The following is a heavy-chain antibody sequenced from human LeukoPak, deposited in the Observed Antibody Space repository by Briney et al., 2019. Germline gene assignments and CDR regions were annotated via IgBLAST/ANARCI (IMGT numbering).Heavy chain of an antibody. D-gene: IGHD5-24*01. J-gene: IGHJ4*02. CDR2: INPNSGGT. V-gene: IGHV1-2*05. CDR3: AEGGMATINS. Sequence: GASVKVSCKASGYTFTGYYMHWLGQAPGQGLEWMGRINPNSGGTNYPQKLQGRVTMDRDRSINTAYVELSRLRSDDTDEYYGAEGGMATINSWGQGTLVTVSS. CDR1: GYTFTGYY.